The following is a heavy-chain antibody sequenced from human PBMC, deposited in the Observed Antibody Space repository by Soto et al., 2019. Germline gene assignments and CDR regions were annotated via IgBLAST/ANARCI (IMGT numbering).Heavy chain of an antibody. Sequence: SLRLSCAASGFTFSTYGMHWVRQAPGKGLEWVALIWYDGSNKNYADSVKGRFTISRDDSKNTLYLQMNSLRAEDTAVYYCARDAYLGSGSYAYWGQGTLGTVSS. CDR2: IWYDGSNK. CDR1: GFTFSTYG. CDR3: ARDAYLGSGSYAY. J-gene: IGHJ4*02. V-gene: IGHV3-33*01. D-gene: IGHD3-10*01.